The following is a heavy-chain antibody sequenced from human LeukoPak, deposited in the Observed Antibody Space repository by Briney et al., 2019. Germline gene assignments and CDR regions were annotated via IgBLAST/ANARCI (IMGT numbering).Heavy chain of an antibody. D-gene: IGHD3-22*01. CDR1: GGSFSGYY. CDR3: ARESTYYDSSGHLDY. J-gene: IGHJ4*02. V-gene: IGHV4-31*11. CDR2: IYYSGST. Sequence: PSETLSLTCAVYGGSFSGYYWSWIRQHPGKGLEWIGYIYYSGSTYYNPSLKSRVTISVDTSKNQFSLKLSSVTAADTAVYYCARESTYYDSSGHLDYWGQGTLVTVSS.